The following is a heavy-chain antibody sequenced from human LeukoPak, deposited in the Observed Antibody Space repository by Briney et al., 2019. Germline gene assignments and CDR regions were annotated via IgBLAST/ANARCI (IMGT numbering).Heavy chain of an antibody. D-gene: IGHD2-2*01. V-gene: IGHV4-39*07. CDR2: IYYSVST. CDR1: GASISSTNNF. J-gene: IGHJ4*02. CDR3: ASSRIHQGIFDY. Sequence: SETLSLTCTVSGASISSTNNFWGWIRQTPGKGLEWIATIYYSVSTYYNPSLKSRLSISVDTSKNQFSLKPSSVTAADTALYYCASSRIHQGIFDYWGQGTLVTVSS.